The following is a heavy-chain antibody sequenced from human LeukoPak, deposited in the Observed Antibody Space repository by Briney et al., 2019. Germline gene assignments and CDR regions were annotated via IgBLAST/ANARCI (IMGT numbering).Heavy chain of an antibody. CDR1: GFTVSSNY. Sequence: GGSLRLSCAASGFTVSSNYMSWVRQAPGKGLEWVSVIYSGGSTYYADSVKGRFAISRDNSKNTLYLQMNSLRAEDTAVYYCARGTYYDILTGYGPFDYWGQGTLVTVSS. CDR3: ARGTYYDILTGYGPFDY. V-gene: IGHV3-66*01. J-gene: IGHJ4*02. D-gene: IGHD3-9*01. CDR2: IYSGGST.